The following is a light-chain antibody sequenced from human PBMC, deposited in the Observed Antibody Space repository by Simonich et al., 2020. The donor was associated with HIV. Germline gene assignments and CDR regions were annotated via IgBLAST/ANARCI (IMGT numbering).Light chain of an antibody. CDR3: QSYDSSNQGV. V-gene: IGLV6-57*03. J-gene: IGLJ3*02. Sequence: NFMLTQPHSVSASPGKTVTISCTRSSGSIASNYVQWYQQRPGHAPTTVIYEDNQRPSGVPDRFSGSIDSSSNSASLTISGLKTEDEADYYCQSYDSSNQGVFGGGTKLTVL. CDR1: SGSIASNY. CDR2: EDN.